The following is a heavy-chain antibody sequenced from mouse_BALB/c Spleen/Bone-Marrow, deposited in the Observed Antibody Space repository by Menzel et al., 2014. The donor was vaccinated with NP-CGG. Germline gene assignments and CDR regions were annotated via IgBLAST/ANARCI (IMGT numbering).Heavy chain of an antibody. Sequence: EVHLVESGGGLVKPGGSLKLSCAASGFTFSDYAVSWVRQSLEKRLEWVATITSGGGSTYYPDSVKGRLTISRDNAKNTLYLQMSSLRSEDTAMYYCARQENWALDYWGQGTTLTVSS. CDR3: ARQENWALDY. CDR1: GFTFSDYA. D-gene: IGHD4-1*01. CDR2: ITSGGGST. J-gene: IGHJ2*01. V-gene: IGHV5-9-3*01.